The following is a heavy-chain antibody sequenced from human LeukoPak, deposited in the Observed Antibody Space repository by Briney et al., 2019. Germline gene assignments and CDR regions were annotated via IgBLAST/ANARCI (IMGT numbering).Heavy chain of an antibody. D-gene: IGHD5-18*01. J-gene: IGHJ5*02. CDR2: IYHSGST. CDR3: ARSPREDTAMVTGWFDP. V-gene: IGHV4-38-2*02. Sequence: SETLSLTCTVSGHSISSGYYWGWIRQPPGKGLEWIGSIYHSGSTYYNPSLKSRVTISVDTSKNQFSLKLSSVTAADTAVYYCARSPREDTAMVTGWFDPWGQGTLVTVSS. CDR1: GHSISSGYY.